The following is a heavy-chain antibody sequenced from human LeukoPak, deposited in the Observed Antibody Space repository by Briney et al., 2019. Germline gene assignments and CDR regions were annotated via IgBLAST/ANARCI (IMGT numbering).Heavy chain of an antibody. CDR2: IYYSGST. Sequence: SETLSLTCTVSGGSISSYYWSWIRQPPGKGLEWIGYIYYSGSTNYNPSLKSRVTISVDTSKNQFSLKLSSVTAADTAVYYCACNSGWYADAFDIWGQGTMATVSS. V-gene: IGHV4-59*01. D-gene: IGHD6-19*01. CDR3: ACNSGWYADAFDI. CDR1: GGSISSYY. J-gene: IGHJ3*02.